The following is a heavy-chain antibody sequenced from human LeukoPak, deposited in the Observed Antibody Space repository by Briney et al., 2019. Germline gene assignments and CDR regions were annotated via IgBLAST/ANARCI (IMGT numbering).Heavy chain of an antibody. Sequence: GGSLRLSCAASGFTFSRYSMNWVRQAPGKGLEWVSYISSSSRTKYYADSVKGRFTISRDNAKNSLYLQMSSLRAEDTAVYYCARVEYYYDSSGYYYLYYFDYWGQGTLVTVSS. CDR1: GFTFSRYS. J-gene: IGHJ4*02. CDR2: ISSSSRTK. CDR3: ARVEYYYDSSGYYYLYYFDY. V-gene: IGHV3-48*01. D-gene: IGHD3-22*01.